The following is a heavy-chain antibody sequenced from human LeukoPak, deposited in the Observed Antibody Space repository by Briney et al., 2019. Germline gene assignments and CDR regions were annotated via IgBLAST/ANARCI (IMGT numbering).Heavy chain of an antibody. D-gene: IGHD1-26*01. Sequence: GSLRLSCAASGFMFSTYWMSWVRQAPGKGLEWVADIKPDGSDKYYVGSVKGRFTISRDNAKNSLYLQLDSLRVEDTAVYYCAREWAHFDYWGQGTLVTVSS. J-gene: IGHJ4*02. CDR1: GFMFSTYW. V-gene: IGHV3-7*01. CDR3: AREWAHFDY. CDR2: IKPDGSDK.